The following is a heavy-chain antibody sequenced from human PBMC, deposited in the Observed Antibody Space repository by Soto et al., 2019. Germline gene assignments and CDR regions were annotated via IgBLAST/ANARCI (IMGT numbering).Heavy chain of an antibody. D-gene: IGHD3-10*01. Sequence: GGSLRLSCAASGFTFSSYSMNWVRQAPGKGLEWVSSISSSSSYIYYADSVKGRFTISRDNAKNSLYLQMNSLRAEDTAVYYCAREGSPLNYYYYYGMDVWGQGTTVTVSS. V-gene: IGHV3-21*04. CDR3: AREGSPLNYYYYYGMDV. CDR2: ISSSSSYI. CDR1: GFTFSSYS. J-gene: IGHJ6*02.